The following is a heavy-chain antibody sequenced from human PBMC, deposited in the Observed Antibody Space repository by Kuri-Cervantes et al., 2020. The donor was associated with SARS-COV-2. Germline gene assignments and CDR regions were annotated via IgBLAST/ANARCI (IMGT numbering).Heavy chain of an antibody. Sequence: SDNVSCKASRGTLSSYSISWVRQAPGQGLEWIGRIIPILGIANYVQKFQGRVTITADKSTSTACMELDTLRSEDPAVYYCAREYSRSRYAMPDYYYGIDVWGQGTTVTVSS. CDR2: IIPILGIA. CDR3: AREYSRSRYAMPDYYYGIDV. D-gene: IGHD6-13*01. J-gene: IGHJ6*02. CDR1: RGTLSSYS. V-gene: IGHV1-69*04.